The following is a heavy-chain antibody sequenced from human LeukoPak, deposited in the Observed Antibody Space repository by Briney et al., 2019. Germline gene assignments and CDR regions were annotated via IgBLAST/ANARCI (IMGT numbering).Heavy chain of an antibody. Sequence: GGSLRLSCAPSGFTFGSNAMTWVRQAPGKGLEWVSTISDSGGNTYYADSVKGRFTISRDNSKNTLYLQMNSLRAEDTAIYYCAKAPFRRNIIVRTSGRPYYFDYWGQGALVTVSS. CDR1: GFTFGSNA. CDR2: ISDSGGNT. D-gene: IGHD2-15*01. J-gene: IGHJ4*02. CDR3: AKAPFRRNIIVRTSGRPYYFDY. V-gene: IGHV3-23*01.